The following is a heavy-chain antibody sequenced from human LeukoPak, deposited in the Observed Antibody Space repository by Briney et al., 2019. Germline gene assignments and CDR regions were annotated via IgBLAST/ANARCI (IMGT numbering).Heavy chain of an antibody. CDR3: ATQLELVRFDP. Sequence: SVKVSCKASGGTFSNYAISWVRQAPGQGLEWMGGIIPIFGTANYAQKFQGRVTINTDESTSTAYMELSSLRSEDTAVYYCATQLELVRFDPWGQGTLVTVSP. V-gene: IGHV1-69*05. CDR2: IIPIFGTA. J-gene: IGHJ5*02. CDR1: GGTFSNYA. D-gene: IGHD1-1*01.